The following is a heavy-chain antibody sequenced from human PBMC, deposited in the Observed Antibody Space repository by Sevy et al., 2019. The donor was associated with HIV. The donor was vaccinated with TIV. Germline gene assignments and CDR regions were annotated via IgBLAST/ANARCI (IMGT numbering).Heavy chain of an antibody. V-gene: IGHV4-61*01. Sequence: SETLSLTCAVSGVSVSSDTYYWSWIRQPPGKGLEWIGYVYHTGSTNYSPSFKSRVTISVDTSKNQFSLRLFSVAAADTAVYYCAGEPYFFDKIGYYWDYWGQGALVTVSS. CDR2: VYHTGST. CDR3: AGEPYFFDKIGYYWDY. CDR1: GVSVSSDTYY. D-gene: IGHD3-22*01. J-gene: IGHJ4*02.